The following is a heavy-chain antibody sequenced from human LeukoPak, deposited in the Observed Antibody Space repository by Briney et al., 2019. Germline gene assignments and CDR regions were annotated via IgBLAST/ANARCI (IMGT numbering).Heavy chain of an antibody. CDR1: GFSFSAHW. V-gene: IGHV3-74*01. CDR2: INGDATAT. Sequence: GGSLRLSCAASGFSFSAHWMHWVRQAPGKGLVWVAQINGDATATNYAGSVKGRFTISRDNAKNTVHLQMSTLTAEDTAVYYCAKDKWWGASDHWGQGSLVTVSS. CDR3: AKDKWWGASDH. J-gene: IGHJ4*02. D-gene: IGHD2-8*01.